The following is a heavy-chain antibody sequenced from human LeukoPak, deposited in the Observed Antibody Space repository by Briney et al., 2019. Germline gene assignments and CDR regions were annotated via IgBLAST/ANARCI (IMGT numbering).Heavy chain of an antibody. D-gene: IGHD2-15*01. Sequence: SETLSLTCAVYGGSFSGYYWSWIRQPPGKGLEWIGEINHSGSTNYNPSLKSRVTISVDTSKNQFSLKLSSVTAADTAVYYCARTVVAAPEAWFDPWGQGTLVTVSS. CDR1: GGSFSGYY. V-gene: IGHV4-34*01. CDR3: ARTVVAAPEAWFDP. J-gene: IGHJ5*02. CDR2: INHSGST.